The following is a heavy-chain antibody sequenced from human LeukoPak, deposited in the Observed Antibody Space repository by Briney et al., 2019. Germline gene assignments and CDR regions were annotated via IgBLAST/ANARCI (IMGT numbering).Heavy chain of an antibody. CDR3: ARGIPKYYYGSGPLDY. D-gene: IGHD3-10*01. V-gene: IGHV4-59*01. Sequence: PSETLSLTCTVSGGSISGYYWSWIRQPPGKGLEWIGYIYYSGSTNYNPSLKSRVTISVDTSKNQFSLKLSSVTAADTAVYYCARGIPKYYYGSGPLDYWGQGTLVTVSS. CDR1: GGSISGYY. J-gene: IGHJ4*02. CDR2: IYYSGST.